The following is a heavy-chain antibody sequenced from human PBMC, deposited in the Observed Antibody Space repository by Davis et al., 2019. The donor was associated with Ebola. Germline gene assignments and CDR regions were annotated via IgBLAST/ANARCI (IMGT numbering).Heavy chain of an antibody. V-gene: IGHV4-59*05. CDR2: IYYSGST. CDR1: GGSISSYY. CDR3: ARVYYYGMDV. Sequence: SETLSLTCTVSGGSISSYYWSWIRQPPGKGLEWVGSIYYSGSTYYNPSLKSRVTISVDTSKNQFSLKLSSVTAADTAVYYCARVYYYGMDVWGQGTTVTVSS. J-gene: IGHJ6*02.